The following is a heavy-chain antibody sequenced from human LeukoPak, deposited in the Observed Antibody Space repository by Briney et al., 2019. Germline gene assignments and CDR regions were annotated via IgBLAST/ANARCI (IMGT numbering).Heavy chain of an antibody. CDR2: MNPNSGDS. J-gene: IGHJ4*02. CDR1: GYTFTNYD. D-gene: IGHD2-2*01. V-gene: IGHV1-8*01. Sequence: ASVKVSCKASGYTFTNYDINWVRQANGQGLEWMGWMNPNSGDSHSVDKFQGRVTMTRDTSIRTAYMELSGLRSDDTAVYYCARRCCISTGCSAFDYWGPGTPVTLSS. CDR3: ARRCCISTGCSAFDY.